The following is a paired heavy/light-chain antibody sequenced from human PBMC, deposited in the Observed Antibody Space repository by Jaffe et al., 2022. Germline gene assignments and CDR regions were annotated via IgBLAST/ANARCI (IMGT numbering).Heavy chain of an antibody. V-gene: IGHV3-74*01. J-gene: IGHJ4*02. D-gene: IGHD6-13*01. Sequence: EVQLVESGGALVQPGESLRLSCSASGFTFSSHWMHWVRQAPGKGLVWVSRIKSDGSSTTYADSVKGRFTISRDNAKNTLYLQMNSLRAEDTALYYCVREVTIAGIGMDYWGQGTQLTVSS. CDR3: VREVTIAGIGMDY. CDR1: GFTFSSHW. CDR2: IKSDGSST.
Light chain of an antibody. Sequence: QSALTQPASVSGSPGQSITISCTGTSSDVGAYNYVYWYQQYPGKAPKLMIYDVSNRPSGVSNRFSGSKSGNTASLTISGLQAEDEADYYCSSYSSRSTPVFGTGTKVTVL. CDR1: SSDVGAYNY. CDR2: DVS. CDR3: SSYSSRSTPV. J-gene: IGLJ1*01. V-gene: IGLV2-14*03.